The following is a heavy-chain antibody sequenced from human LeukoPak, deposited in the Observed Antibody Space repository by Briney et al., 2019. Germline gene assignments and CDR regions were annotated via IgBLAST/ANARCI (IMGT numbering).Heavy chain of an antibody. CDR3: ARRSYDFWSGYGNWFDP. J-gene: IGHJ5*02. CDR2: IYYSGST. Sequence: SETLSLTCTVSGGSISSSSDYWGWIRQPPGKGLEWIRSIYYSGSTYYNPSLKSRVTISVDTSKNQFSLKLSSVTAADTAVYYCARRSYDFWSGYGNWFDPWGQGTLVTVSS. CDR1: GGSISSSSDY. V-gene: IGHV4-39*01. D-gene: IGHD3-3*01.